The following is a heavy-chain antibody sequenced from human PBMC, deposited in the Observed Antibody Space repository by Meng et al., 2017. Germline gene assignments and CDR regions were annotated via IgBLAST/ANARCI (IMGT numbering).Heavy chain of an antibody. V-gene: IGHV4-4*07. J-gene: IGHJ2*01. D-gene: IGHD6-19*01. CDR2: IYTSGST. CDR1: GGSISSYY. CDR3: ARDKSIAVAGTNWYFDL. Sequence: SETLSLTCTVSGGSISSYYWSWIRQPAGKGLEWIGRIYTSGSTNYNPSLKSRVTMSVDTSKNQFSLKLSSVTAADTAVYYCARDKSIAVAGTNWYFDLWGLGTLVTVSS.